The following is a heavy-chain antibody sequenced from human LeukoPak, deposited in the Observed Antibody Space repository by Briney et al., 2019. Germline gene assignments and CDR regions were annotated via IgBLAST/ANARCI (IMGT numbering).Heavy chain of an antibody. CDR1: GYTLTELS. D-gene: IGHD3-10*01. Sequence: ASVKVSCKVSGYTLTELSMHWVRQAPGKGLEWMGGFDPEDGETIYAQKFQGRVTMTRNTSISTAYMELSSLKSEDTAVYYCARDHGYYGSGSYSAYYMDVWGKGTTVTISS. V-gene: IGHV1-24*01. CDR3: ARDHGYYGSGSYSAYYMDV. J-gene: IGHJ6*03. CDR2: FDPEDGET.